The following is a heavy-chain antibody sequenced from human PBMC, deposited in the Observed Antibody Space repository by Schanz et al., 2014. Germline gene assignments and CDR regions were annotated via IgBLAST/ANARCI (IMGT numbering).Heavy chain of an antibody. J-gene: IGHJ4*02. V-gene: IGHV3-74*01. Sequence: EVQLVESGGGLIQPGGSLRLSCAVSGFTVNTNYMSWVREAPRKGLVWVTRTSNDGSFTTFADSVKGRFTISRDNAKNTLYLQMNSMRDEDTAVYCCVKDTDSNFDYWGQGTLVTVSS. D-gene: IGHD2-15*01. CDR3: VKDTDSNFDY. CDR1: GFTVNTNY. CDR2: TSNDGSFT.